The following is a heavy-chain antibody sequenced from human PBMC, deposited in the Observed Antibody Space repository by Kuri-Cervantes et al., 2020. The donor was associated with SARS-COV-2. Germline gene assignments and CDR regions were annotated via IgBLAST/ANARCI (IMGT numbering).Heavy chain of an antibody. CDR3: ARPGYSYGYYYFDY. Sequence: GESLKISCKGSGYSFTSYGIGWVRQMPGKGLEWMGIIYAGDSDTRYSPSFQGQVTISADKSIRTAYLQWSSLKASDTAMYYCARPGYSYGYYYFDYWGQGTLVTVSS. CDR1: GYSFTSYG. V-gene: IGHV5-51*01. D-gene: IGHD5-18*01. J-gene: IGHJ4*02. CDR2: IYAGDSDT.